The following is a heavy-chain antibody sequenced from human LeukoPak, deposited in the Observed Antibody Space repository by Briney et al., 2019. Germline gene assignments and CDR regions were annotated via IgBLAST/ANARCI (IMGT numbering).Heavy chain of an antibody. CDR1: GGSISSSGYY. CDR3: ARSTVVTLGAFDI. V-gene: IGHV4-39*01. Sequence: SETLSLTCTVSGGSISSSGYYWGWIRQPPGKGLEWIGSIYYSGSTYYNPSLKSRVTISVDTSKNQFSLKLSSVTAADTAVYYCARSTVVTLGAFDIWGQGTMVTVSS. D-gene: IGHD4-23*01. CDR2: IYYSGST. J-gene: IGHJ3*02.